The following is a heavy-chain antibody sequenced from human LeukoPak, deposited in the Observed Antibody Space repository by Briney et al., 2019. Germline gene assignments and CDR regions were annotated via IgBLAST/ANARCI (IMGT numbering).Heavy chain of an antibody. CDR3: ARGGIVGSRTNWFDP. J-gene: IGHJ5*02. Sequence: PPETLSLTCTVSGGSISSYYWSWIRQPPGKGLEWIGYIYYSGSTNYNPSLKSRVTISLDTSKSQFSLKLTSVTPADTAVYYCARGGIVGSRTNWFDPWGQGILVTVSS. CDR1: GGSISSYY. V-gene: IGHV4-59*01. D-gene: IGHD1-26*01. CDR2: IYYSGST.